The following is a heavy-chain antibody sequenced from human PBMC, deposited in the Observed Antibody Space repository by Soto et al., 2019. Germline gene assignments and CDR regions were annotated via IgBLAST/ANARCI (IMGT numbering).Heavy chain of an antibody. V-gene: IGHV3-53*02. CDR3: ASLAVAEGFDP. CDR1: GFSVSNNY. J-gene: IGHJ5*02. Sequence: EVQLVETGGGLIQPGGSLRLSCAASGFSVSNNYMSWVRQAPGKGLEWVSIIHAGGSTYYADSVKGRFTISRDNSKNTVYLQMTGLRDEDTAMCYCASLAVAEGFDPWGQGTLVTVSS. CDR2: IHAGGST. D-gene: IGHD6-19*01.